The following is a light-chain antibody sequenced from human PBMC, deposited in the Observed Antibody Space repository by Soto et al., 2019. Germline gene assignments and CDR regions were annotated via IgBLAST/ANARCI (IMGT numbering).Light chain of an antibody. CDR1: QSLSSSY. CDR3: QQYYSTPPT. CDR2: GAS. Sequence: EIVLTESTGTLPLSPGERATLSCTASQSLSSSYLAWYQQKPGQAPRLLIYGASSRHTGIPDRFSGSGSGTDFTLTISRLEPEDIAVYYCQQYYSTPPTFGQGTKVDIK. V-gene: IGKV3-20*01. J-gene: IGKJ1*01.